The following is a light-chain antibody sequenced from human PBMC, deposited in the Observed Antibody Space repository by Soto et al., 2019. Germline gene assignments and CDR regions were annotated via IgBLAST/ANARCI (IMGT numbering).Light chain of an antibody. CDR3: FSSAGNTAPSYV. J-gene: IGLJ1*01. CDR2: ESS. Sequence: QSVLTQPASVSGSPGQSITISCTGTSCDVGNYNLVSWYQQHPGKAPKLMIYESSKRPSGVSNRFSGSKSGNTASLTISGLQAEDEAEYYCFSSAGNTAPSYVSGTGTQATV. V-gene: IGLV2-23*01. CDR1: SCDVGNYNL.